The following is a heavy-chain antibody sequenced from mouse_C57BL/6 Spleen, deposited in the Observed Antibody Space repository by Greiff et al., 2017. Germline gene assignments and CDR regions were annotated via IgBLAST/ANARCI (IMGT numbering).Heavy chain of an antibody. CDR2: ISSGSSTI. V-gene: IGHV5-17*01. J-gene: IGHJ3*01. CDR1: GFTFSDYG. Sequence: EVKLEESGRAFFPPFLSLKLSFSSSGFTFSDYGMHWVRQAPEKGLEWVAYISSGSSTIYYADTVKGRFTISRDNAKNTLFLQMTSLRSEDTAMYYCARSWEGFPWFAYWGQGTLVTVSA. D-gene: IGHD4-1*01. CDR3: ARSWEGFPWFAY.